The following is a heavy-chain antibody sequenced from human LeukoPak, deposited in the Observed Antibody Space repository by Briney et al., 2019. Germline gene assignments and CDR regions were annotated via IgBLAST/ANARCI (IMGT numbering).Heavy chain of an antibody. CDR3: TRVRGGNYDSDFDY. CDR2: IRSKAYGGTT. Sequence: GGSLRLSCTSSGFTFGDYAMNWVRQAPGKGLEWVGFIRSKAYGGTTEYAASVKGRFTISRDDSKSIAFLQMSSLKTEDTAVYFCTRVRGGNYDSDFDYWGQGTLVTVSS. V-gene: IGHV3-49*04. D-gene: IGHD3-22*01. J-gene: IGHJ4*02. CDR1: GFTFGDYA.